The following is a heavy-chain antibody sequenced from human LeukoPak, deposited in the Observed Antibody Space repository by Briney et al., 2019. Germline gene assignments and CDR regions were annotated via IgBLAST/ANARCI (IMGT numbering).Heavy chain of an antibody. CDR1: GDSMRSYY. CDR3: ARQPRNPCHYDSSGYHYWYFDL. J-gene: IGHJ2*01. V-gene: IGHV4-59*01. D-gene: IGHD3-22*01. Sequence: SETLSLTCSVSGDSMRSYYWSWIRQPPGKGLEWIGFIYYSGSTYYNPSLKSRVTISVDTSKNQVFLKLNSVTAADTAVYYCARQPRNPCHYDSSGYHYWYFDLWGRGTLVTVSS. CDR2: IYYSGST.